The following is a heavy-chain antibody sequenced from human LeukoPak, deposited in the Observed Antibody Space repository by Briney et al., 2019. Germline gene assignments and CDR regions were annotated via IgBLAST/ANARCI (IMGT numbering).Heavy chain of an antibody. CDR3: ARTGTSVPDRFDP. CDR2: INWNGGRT. J-gene: IGHJ5*02. CDR1: GFSFEDYG. D-gene: IGHD1-1*01. V-gene: IGHV3-20*04. Sequence: GGSLRLSCAASGFSFEDYGMSWVRQAPGMGLEWVSYINWNGGRTGYADSVKGRFTISRDNAKDSMYLQMNSLRAADTAFYFCARTGTSVPDRFDPWGQGTLVTVSS.